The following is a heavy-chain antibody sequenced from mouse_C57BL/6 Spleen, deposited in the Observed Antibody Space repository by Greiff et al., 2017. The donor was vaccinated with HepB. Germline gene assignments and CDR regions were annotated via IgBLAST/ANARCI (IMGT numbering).Heavy chain of an antibody. CDR3: ARPYYYGSSSAAWFAY. CDR2: IDPSDSYT. CDR1: GYTFTSYW. V-gene: IGHV1-50*01. J-gene: IGHJ3*01. D-gene: IGHD1-1*01. Sequence: QVQLQQPGAELVKPGASVKLSCKASGYTFTSYWMQWVKQRPGQGLEWIGEIDPSDSYTNYNQKFKGKATLTVDTSSSTAYMQLSSLTSEDSAVYYCARPYYYGSSSAAWFAYWGQGTLVTVSA.